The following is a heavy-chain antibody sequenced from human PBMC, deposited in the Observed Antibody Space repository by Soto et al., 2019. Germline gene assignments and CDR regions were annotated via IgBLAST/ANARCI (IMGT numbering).Heavy chain of an antibody. CDR2: VYHSGTT. V-gene: IGHV4-59*01. J-gene: IGHJ2*01. CDR1: GGSIGTFY. CDR3: ARRGVPNWYFDL. D-gene: IGHD3-10*01. Sequence: QVQLQESGPGLVKPSETLSLTCTVSGGSIGTFYWSWIRQPPGKRLEWIGYVYHSGTTNYNPSLNGRVTISVDTSKNQFSLKVTSVTAADTAVYYCARRGVPNWYFDLWGRGTLVTVSS.